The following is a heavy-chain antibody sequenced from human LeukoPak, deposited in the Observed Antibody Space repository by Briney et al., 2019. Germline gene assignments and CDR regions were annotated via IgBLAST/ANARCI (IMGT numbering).Heavy chain of an antibody. J-gene: IGHJ4*02. CDR1: GGTFSSYA. Sequence: ASVKVSCKASGGTFSSYAIGWVRKAPGQGLEWMGGIIPIFGTANYAQKFQGRVTITADESTSTAYMELSSLRSEDTAVYYCARDRYCSGGSCLYFDYWGQGTLVTVSS. CDR3: ARDRYCSGGSCLYFDY. CDR2: IIPIFGTA. D-gene: IGHD2-15*01. V-gene: IGHV1-69*13.